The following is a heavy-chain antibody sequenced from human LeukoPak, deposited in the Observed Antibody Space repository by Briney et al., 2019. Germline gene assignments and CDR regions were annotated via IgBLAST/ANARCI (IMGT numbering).Heavy chain of an antibody. J-gene: IGHJ4*02. D-gene: IGHD5-24*01. CDR2: ISSDGSRT. CDR3: GRDTGYGYNSYFDY. Sequence: GGSLRLSCAASGFAFSTYWVHWVRQVPGKGLVWFSRISSDGSRTDYADSVKGRFSISRDNAKNTVYLQMNSLRAEDTAVYYCGRDTGYGYNSYFDYWGQGTLVTVSS. V-gene: IGHV3-74*01. CDR1: GFAFSTYW.